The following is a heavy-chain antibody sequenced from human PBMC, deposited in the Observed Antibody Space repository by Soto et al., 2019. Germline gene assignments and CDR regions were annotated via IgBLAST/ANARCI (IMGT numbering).Heavy chain of an antibody. V-gene: IGHV1-3*04. J-gene: IGHJ4*02. CDR3: AREGYDSSGYPLGY. D-gene: IGHD3-22*01. CDR2: INTGNGNT. Sequence: QVQLVQSGAEVKKPGASVKVSCKASGYTFTGNAMHWVRQAPGQRLEWMGWINTGNGNTKYSQKFQGRVTITGDTSATTTYMELSSLRSEDTAVYYCAREGYDSSGYPLGYWGQGTLVTGSS. CDR1: GYTFTGNA.